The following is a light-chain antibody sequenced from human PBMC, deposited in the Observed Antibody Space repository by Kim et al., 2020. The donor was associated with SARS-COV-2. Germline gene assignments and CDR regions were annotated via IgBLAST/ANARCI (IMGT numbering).Light chain of an antibody. Sequence: SYELTQPPSVSVSPGQTAIISCSGDQLGHKFVSWFQQKPGQSPVLVIHEDNKRPSGIPERFSGSNSGNTATLTISGTQAMDEADYYCQAWDSSNAAFGGGTKVTVL. CDR2: EDN. J-gene: IGLJ2*01. CDR1: QLGHKF. V-gene: IGLV3-1*01. CDR3: QAWDSSNAA.